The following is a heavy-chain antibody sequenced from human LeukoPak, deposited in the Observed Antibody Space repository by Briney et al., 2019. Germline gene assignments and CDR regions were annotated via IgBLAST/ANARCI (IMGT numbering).Heavy chain of an antibody. CDR3: AREAGHGTDRGYFDF. CDR1: GFTFSRYW. CDR2: ISSSSSYI. Sequence: GGSLRLSCVASGFTFSRYWMSWVRQAPGKGLEWVSSISSSSSYIYYADSVRGRFTISRDNAKNSLYLQMNSLRAEDTAVYYCAREAGHGTDRGYFDFWGQGTLVTVSS. D-gene: IGHD6-19*01. V-gene: IGHV3-21*01. J-gene: IGHJ4*02.